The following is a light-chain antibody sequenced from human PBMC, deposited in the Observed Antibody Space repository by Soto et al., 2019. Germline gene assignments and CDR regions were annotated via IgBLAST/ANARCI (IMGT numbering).Light chain of an antibody. CDR2: DAS. V-gene: IGKV1-5*01. CDR3: QQSYSTPRT. J-gene: IGKJ4*01. Sequence: IQMTQSPSTLSVSVGDRVTITCRASQTISSWLAWYQQKPGKAPKLLIYDASTLESGVPSRFSGSGSGTEFTLTISSLQPEDFATYYCQQSYSTPRTFGGGTKVDTK. CDR1: QTISSW.